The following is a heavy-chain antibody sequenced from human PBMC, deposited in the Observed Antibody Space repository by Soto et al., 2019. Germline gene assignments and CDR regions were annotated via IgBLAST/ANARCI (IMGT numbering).Heavy chain of an antibody. V-gene: IGHV3-23*01. CDR3: AKADGEQWLVPHLDN. Sequence: EVQLLESGGGGVQPGGSLRLSCVASGFNFKKFAMAWVRQAPGEGLEWVSGISCCGGSTSYAGSVKGRFSIARDDSKNTLSLQMNSLRVEDTAQYYCAKADGEQWLVPHLDNWGQGTLVTVS. J-gene: IGHJ4*02. CDR1: GFNFKKFA. CDR2: ISCCGGST. D-gene: IGHD6-19*01.